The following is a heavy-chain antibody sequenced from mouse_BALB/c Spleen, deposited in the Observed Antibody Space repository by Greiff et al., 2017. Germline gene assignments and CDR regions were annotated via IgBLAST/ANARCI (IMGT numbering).Heavy chain of an antibody. J-gene: IGHJ3*01. D-gene: IGHD1-1*01. Sequence: EVKLMESGPSLVKPSQTLSLTCSVTGDSITSGYWNWIRKFPGNKLEYMGYISYSGSTYYNPSLKSRISITRDTSKNQYYLQLNSVTTEDTATYYCARGLYYYGSIFAYWGQGTLVTVSA. V-gene: IGHV3-8*02. CDR3: ARGLYYYGSIFAY. CDR1: GDSITSGY. CDR2: ISYSGST.